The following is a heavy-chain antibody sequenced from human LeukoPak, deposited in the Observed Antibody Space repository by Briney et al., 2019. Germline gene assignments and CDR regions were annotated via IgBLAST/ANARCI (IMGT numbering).Heavy chain of an antibody. CDR2: IYYSGST. D-gene: IGHD2-2*03. Sequence: SETLSLTCAVSGGSISTYYWSWIRQPPGKGLEWIGYIYYSGSTNYNPSLKSRVTISVDTSKNQFSLRLSSVTAADTAVYYCARGRKQWIYWGQGTLVTVSS. CDR1: GGSISTYY. J-gene: IGHJ4*02. V-gene: IGHV4-59*01. CDR3: ARGRKQWIY.